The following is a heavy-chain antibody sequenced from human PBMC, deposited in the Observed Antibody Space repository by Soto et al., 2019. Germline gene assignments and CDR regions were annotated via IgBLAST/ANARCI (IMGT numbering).Heavy chain of an antibody. CDR2: ISIASSTI. J-gene: IGHJ4*02. CDR1: GFTFSDYY. V-gene: IGHV3-11*01. Sequence: QVQLVESGGGLVKPGGSLRLSCAASGFTFSDYYMGWIRQAPGRGLEWLSYISIASSTIYYADSVKGRFSISGDNAKNSLYLQLSSLRAEDTAVYFCARERARVFDSWGQGTLVTVSS. CDR3: ARERARVFDS.